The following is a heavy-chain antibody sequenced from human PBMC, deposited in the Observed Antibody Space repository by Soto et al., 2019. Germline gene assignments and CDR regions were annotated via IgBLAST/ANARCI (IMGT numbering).Heavy chain of an antibody. CDR2: IYWDDDK. CDR3: AHIVVAGLGYYFDY. V-gene: IGHV2-5*02. J-gene: IGHJ4*02. Sequence: QITLKESGPTLVKPTQTLTLTCTFSGFSLSSTRMAVGWIRQPPGKALEWLALIYWDDDKRDSPFLKSRLTITKDTSKNQVVLTMSHMDPVDTARYYCAHIVVAGLGYYFDYWGQGTLVTVSS. CDR1: GFSLSSTRMA. D-gene: IGHD6-19*01.